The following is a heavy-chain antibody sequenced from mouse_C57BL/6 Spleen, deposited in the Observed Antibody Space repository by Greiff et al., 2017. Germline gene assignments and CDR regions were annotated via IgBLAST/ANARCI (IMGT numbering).Heavy chain of an antibody. J-gene: IGHJ1*03. V-gene: IGHV1-7*01. Sequence: QVQLQQSGAELAKPGASVKLSCKASGYTFTSYWMHWVKQRPGQGLEWIGYINPSSGYTRYNQKFKDKATLTADKSSSTAYMQLSSRTYGDSAVYYSARGPYFDVWGTGATVTVST. CDR1: GYTFTSYW. CDR3: ARGPYFDV. CDR2: INPSSGYT.